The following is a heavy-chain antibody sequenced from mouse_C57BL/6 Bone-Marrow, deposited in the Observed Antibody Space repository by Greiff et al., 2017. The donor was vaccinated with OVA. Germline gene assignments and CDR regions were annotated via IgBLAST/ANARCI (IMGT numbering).Heavy chain of an antibody. Sequence: VQLQQPGAELVRPGSSVKLSCKASGYTFTSYWMDWVKQRPGQGLEWIGNIYPSDSETHYNQKFKDKATLTVDKSSSTAYMQLSSLTSEDSAVYYCASHYYGSSPFAYWGQGTLVTVSA. V-gene: IGHV1-61*01. CDR1: GYTFTSYW. J-gene: IGHJ3*01. CDR2: IYPSDSET. D-gene: IGHD1-1*01. CDR3: ASHYYGSSPFAY.